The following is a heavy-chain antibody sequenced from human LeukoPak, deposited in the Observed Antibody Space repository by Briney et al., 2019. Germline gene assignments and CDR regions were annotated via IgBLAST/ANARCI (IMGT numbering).Heavy chain of an antibody. V-gene: IGHV4-4*07. CDR1: GGSISSYY. CDR2: IHTSGST. CDR3: ASSGAYGDYVGY. J-gene: IGHJ4*02. Sequence: SETLSLTCTVSGGSISSYYWSWIRQPAGKGLEWIGRIHTSGSTNYNPSLKSRVTMSVDTSKNQFSLKLSSVTAADTAVYYCASSGAYGDYVGYWGQGTLVTVSS. D-gene: IGHD4-17*01.